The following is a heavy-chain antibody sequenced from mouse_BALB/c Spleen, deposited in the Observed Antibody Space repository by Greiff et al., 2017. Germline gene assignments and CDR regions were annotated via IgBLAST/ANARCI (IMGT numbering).Heavy chain of an antibody. J-gene: IGHJ4*01. CDR3: ARWLLGAMGY. V-gene: IGHV3-8*02. CDR2: ISYSGST. Sequence: EGKLVESGPSLVKPSQTLSLTCSVTGDSITSCYWNWIRKFPGNKLEYMGYISYSGSTYYNPSLKSRISITRDTSKNQYYLQLNSVTTEDTATYYCARWLLGAMGYWGQGTSVTVSS. CDR1: GDSITSCY. D-gene: IGHD2-3*01.